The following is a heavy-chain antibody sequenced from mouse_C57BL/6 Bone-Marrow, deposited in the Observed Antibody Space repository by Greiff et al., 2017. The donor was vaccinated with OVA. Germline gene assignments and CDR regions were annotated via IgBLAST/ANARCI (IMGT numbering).Heavy chain of an antibody. J-gene: IGHJ4*01. Sequence: VQLQQSGPELVKPGASVKISCKASGYTFTDYYINWVKQRPGQGLEWIGWIFPGSGSTYYNEKFKGKATLTVDKSSSTAYMLLRSLTSEDSAVYFCAGWGYYHAMDYWGQGTSVTVSS. CDR2: IFPGSGST. V-gene: IGHV1-75*01. CDR3: AGWGYYHAMDY. D-gene: IGHD3-3*01. CDR1: GYTFTDYY.